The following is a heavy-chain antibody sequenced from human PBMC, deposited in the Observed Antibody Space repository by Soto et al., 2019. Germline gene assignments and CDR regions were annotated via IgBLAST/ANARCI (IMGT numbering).Heavy chain of an antibody. CDR1: GFTFSSYA. V-gene: IGHV3-23*01. CDR2: ISGSDGST. CDR3: AKALWELLSFDF. D-gene: IGHD1-26*01. Sequence: EVQLLESGGGLVQPGGSLRLSCAASGFTFSSYAMSWVRQAPGKGLEWVSSISGSDGSTYYADSVKGRFTISRDNSKNTLYLQLNSLRADDTAVYCCAKALWELLSFDFWGHGTLVTVS. J-gene: IGHJ4*01.